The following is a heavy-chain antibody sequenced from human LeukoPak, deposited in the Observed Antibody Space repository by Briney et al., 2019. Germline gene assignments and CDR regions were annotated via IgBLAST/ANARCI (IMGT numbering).Heavy chain of an antibody. D-gene: IGHD4-17*01. V-gene: IGHV3-30-3*01. CDR3: ARGKYGDLTTYNYLDY. Sequence: GGSLRLSCAASGFTFRTYTIHWDRQAPGKGLEWVSVISSDGSNKYYADSVKGRFTLSRDISKNTLYLQMNSLRAEDTAVYYCARGKYGDLTTYNYLDYWGQGTLVTVSS. CDR2: ISSDGSNK. J-gene: IGHJ4*02. CDR1: GFTFRTYT.